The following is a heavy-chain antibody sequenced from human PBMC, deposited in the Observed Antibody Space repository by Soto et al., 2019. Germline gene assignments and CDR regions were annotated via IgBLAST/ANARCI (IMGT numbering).Heavy chain of an antibody. Sequence: QVQLVESGGGLVKPGGSLRLSCAASGFTFSDYYMSWIRQAPRKGLEWVSYISSSSSYTNYADSVKGRFTISRDNAKNSLYLQMNSLRAEDTAVYYCARDGRNCSSTSCCDSYYYGMDVWGQGTTVTVSS. D-gene: IGHD2-2*01. CDR1: GFTFSDYY. CDR3: ARDGRNCSSTSCCDSYYYGMDV. J-gene: IGHJ6*02. V-gene: IGHV3-11*06. CDR2: ISSSSSYT.